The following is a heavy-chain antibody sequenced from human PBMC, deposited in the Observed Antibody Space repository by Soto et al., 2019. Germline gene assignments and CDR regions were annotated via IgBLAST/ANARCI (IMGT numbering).Heavy chain of an antibody. D-gene: IGHD2-21*01. CDR2: IDWNDDK. CDR3: ARVWWFGEKEYFQN. J-gene: IGHJ1*01. CDR1: GFSLSTDGMC. V-gene: IGHV2-70*11. Sequence: SGPTRVNPTQTLTLTCTISGFSLSTDGMCVSWIRQPPGKALEWLARIDWNDDKYYSTSLKTRLTITKDTSKNQAVLTMTKLDPADTATYYCARVWWFGEKEYFQNWGQGTLVTVYS.